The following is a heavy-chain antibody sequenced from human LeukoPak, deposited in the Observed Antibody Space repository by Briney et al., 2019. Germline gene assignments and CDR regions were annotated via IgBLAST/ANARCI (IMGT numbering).Heavy chain of an antibody. CDR3: ARDPARGILGDWSDY. CDR1: GFTFSSYA. Sequence: PGGSLRLSCAASGFTFSSYAMHWVRQAPGKGLEWVAVISYDGSNKYYADSVKGRFTISRDNSKNTLYLQMNSLRAEDTAVYYCARDPARGILGDWSDYWGQGTLVTVSS. V-gene: IGHV3-30-3*01. J-gene: IGHJ4*02. D-gene: IGHD2-21*01. CDR2: ISYDGSNK.